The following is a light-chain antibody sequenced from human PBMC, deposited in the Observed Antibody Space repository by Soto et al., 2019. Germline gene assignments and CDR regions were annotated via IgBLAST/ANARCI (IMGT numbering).Light chain of an antibody. CDR2: WAS. Sequence: DIVMTQSPDSLAVSLGERATINCKSSQSVLYSSNNNNYLAWYQQKPGQPPKLLIYWASTRESGVPDRFSGSGSGTDFTLTISSLQAEDVAVYYCQQYYISPQTFGQGTKVEIK. CDR1: QSVLYSSNNNNY. CDR3: QQYYISPQT. V-gene: IGKV4-1*01. J-gene: IGKJ1*01.